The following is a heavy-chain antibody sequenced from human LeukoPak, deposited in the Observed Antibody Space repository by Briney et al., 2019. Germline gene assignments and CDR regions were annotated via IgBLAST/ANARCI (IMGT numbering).Heavy chain of an antibody. CDR3: ARKDRGMVYYGMDV. CDR1: GFTFSSYA. J-gene: IGHJ6*02. D-gene: IGHD5-18*01. CDR2: ISGSGGST. V-gene: IGHV3-23*01. Sequence: GGSLRLSCAASGFTFSSYAMSWVRQAPGKGLEWVSAISGSGGSTYYADSVKGRFTISRDNSKNTLYLQMNSLRAEDTAVYYCARKDRGMVYYGMDVWGQGTTVTVSS.